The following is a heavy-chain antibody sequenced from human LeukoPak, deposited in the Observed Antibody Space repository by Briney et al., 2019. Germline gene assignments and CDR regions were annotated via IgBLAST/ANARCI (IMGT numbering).Heavy chain of an antibody. Sequence: GGSLRLSCAASGFTFSSYSMNWVRQAPGKGLEWVSSISSSSSYIYYADSVKGRFTISRDNSKNTLYLQMNSLRAEDTAVYYCASEDNDAFDIWGQGTMVTVSS. D-gene: IGHD1-14*01. CDR1: GFTFSSYS. CDR3: ASEDNDAFDI. CDR2: ISSSSSYI. V-gene: IGHV3-21*01. J-gene: IGHJ3*02.